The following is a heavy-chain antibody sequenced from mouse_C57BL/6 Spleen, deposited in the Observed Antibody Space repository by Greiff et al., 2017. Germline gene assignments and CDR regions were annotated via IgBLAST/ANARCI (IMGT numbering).Heavy chain of an antibody. CDR3: ARGGYYYFDY. J-gene: IGHJ2*01. CDR1: GYTFTSYW. D-gene: IGHD2-3*01. Sequence: VQLQQPGAELVKPGASVKMSCKASGYTFTSYWITWVKQRPGQGLEWIGDIYPGSGSTNNNEKFKSKATLTVDQSSSTAYMQLSSLTSEDSAVYYCARGGYYYFDYWGQGTTLTVSS. CDR2: IYPGSGST. V-gene: IGHV1-55*01.